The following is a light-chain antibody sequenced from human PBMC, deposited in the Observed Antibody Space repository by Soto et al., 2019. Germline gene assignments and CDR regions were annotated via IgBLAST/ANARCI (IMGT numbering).Light chain of an antibody. CDR1: HIFINN. CDR2: GAS. V-gene: IGKV3-15*01. Sequence: EVVMRQSPATLSVSPGEGATLSCRASHIFINNYLAWYQQKPGQAPRLLIYGASTRATGIPARFSGSGSGTEFTLTISSLQSEDFAVYYCQQYNNWPPWTFGQGTKVDIK. CDR3: QQYNNWPPWT. J-gene: IGKJ1*01.